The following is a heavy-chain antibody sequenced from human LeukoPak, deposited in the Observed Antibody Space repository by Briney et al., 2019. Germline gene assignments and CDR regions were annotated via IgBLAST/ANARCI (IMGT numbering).Heavy chain of an antibody. V-gene: IGHV1-8*01. CDR2: MNPNSGNT. J-gene: IGHJ4*02. CDR3: ARGYDSSGYYFHY. CDR1: GYTFTSYD. Sequence: ASVKVSCKASGYTFTSYDINWVRQATGQGLEWMGWMNPNSGNTGYAQKFQGRVTTTRNTSISTAYMELSSLRSEDTAVYYCARGYDSSGYYFHYWGQGTLVTVSS. D-gene: IGHD3-22*01.